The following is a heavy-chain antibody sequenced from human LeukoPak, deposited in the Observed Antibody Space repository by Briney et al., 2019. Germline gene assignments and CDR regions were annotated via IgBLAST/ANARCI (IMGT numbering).Heavy chain of an antibody. V-gene: IGHV4-61*02. Sequence: PSETLSLTCTVSGGSISSGSYYWSWIRQPAGKGLEWIGRIYTSGSTNYNPSLKSRVTISVDTSKNQFSLKLSSVTAADTAVYYCARGVAGVYFYYYMDVWGKGTTVTVSS. CDR3: ARGVAGVYFYYYMDV. J-gene: IGHJ6*03. CDR2: IYTSGST. CDR1: GGSISSGSYY. D-gene: IGHD1-14*01.